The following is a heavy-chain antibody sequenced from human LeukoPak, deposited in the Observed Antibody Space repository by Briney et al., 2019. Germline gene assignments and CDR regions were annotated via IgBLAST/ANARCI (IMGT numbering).Heavy chain of an antibody. Sequence: GGSLQISCKGSGCIIITYWIDWVRQLPGKGREWMGIIYPGDSDTRYRPSFQGQVTISADKSSTTAYLQWSSLKASDTAMYYCARHKAKNDSFDIWGQGTMVTVSS. J-gene: IGHJ3*02. CDR2: IYPGDSDT. V-gene: IGHV5-51*01. CDR1: GCIIITYW. CDR3: ARHKAKNDSFDI.